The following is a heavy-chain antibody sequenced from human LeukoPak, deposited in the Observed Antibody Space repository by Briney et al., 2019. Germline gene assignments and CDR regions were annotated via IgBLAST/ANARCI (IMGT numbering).Heavy chain of an antibody. Sequence: GGSLRLSCAASGFTFSGSAMHWVRQASGKGLEWVGRIRSKANSYATAYAASVKGRFTISRDDSKNTAYLQMNSLKTEDTAVYYCTGDRVVAATMTDYYYYYMDVWGKGTTVTVSS. CDR2: IRSKANSYAT. CDR3: TGDRVVAATMTDYYYYYMDV. V-gene: IGHV3-73*01. J-gene: IGHJ6*03. CDR1: GFTFSGSA. D-gene: IGHD2-15*01.